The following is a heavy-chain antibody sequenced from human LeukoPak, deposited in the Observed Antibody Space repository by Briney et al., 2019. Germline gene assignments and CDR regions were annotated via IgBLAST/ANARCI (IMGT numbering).Heavy chain of an antibody. V-gene: IGHV1-46*01. J-gene: IGHJ4*02. Sequence: GAAVKVSCKASGYTFTNYYIHWVRQAPGQGRAGMGIINPSGGYTTYAQKFQGRVTMTRDTSTSTVSMELSSLRSEDTAVYFCARQEDSSGYYYYYWGQGTLVTVSS. D-gene: IGHD3-22*01. CDR3: ARQEDSSGYYYYY. CDR2: INPSGGYT. CDR1: GYTFTNYY.